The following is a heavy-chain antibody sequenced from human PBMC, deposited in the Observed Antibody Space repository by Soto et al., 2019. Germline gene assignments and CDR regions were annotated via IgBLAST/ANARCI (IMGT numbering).Heavy chain of an antibody. CDR1: GYTLTELS. D-gene: IGHD6-13*01. J-gene: IGHJ3*02. V-gene: IGHV1-24*01. CDR3: ATDASSSHHAFDI. Sequence: ASVKVSCKVSGYTLTELSMHWVRQAPGKGLEWMGGFDPEDGETIYAQKFQGRVTMTEDTSTDTAYMELSSLRSEDTAAYYCATDASSSHHAFDIWGQGTMVTVSS. CDR2: FDPEDGET.